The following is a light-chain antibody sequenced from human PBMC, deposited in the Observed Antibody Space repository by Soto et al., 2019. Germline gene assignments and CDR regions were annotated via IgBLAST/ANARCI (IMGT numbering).Light chain of an antibody. Sequence: IVFTQSPATPSLSTGDRATLSCNASQSVHHDYCAWDQQKPGQAPRVIIFGVSTRATALPVRFSGSGSGTDFTLTISRXEPEHFALYYCQQYGNSPLTFGGGTKVDTK. CDR2: GVS. V-gene: IGKV3-20*01. CDR3: QQYGNSPLT. CDR1: QSVHHDY. J-gene: IGKJ4*01.